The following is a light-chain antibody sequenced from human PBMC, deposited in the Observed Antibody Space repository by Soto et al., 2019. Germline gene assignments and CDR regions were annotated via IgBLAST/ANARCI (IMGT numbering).Light chain of an antibody. CDR2: NVN. CDR3: SSFTSSTTYV. CDR1: SSDVGNYNY. J-gene: IGLJ1*01. Sequence: QSALTQSASVSGSPGQSITISCTGTSSDVGNYNYVSWYQQHPGEVPKLIIFNVNNRPSGVSNRFSGSKSGSTASLTISGLQAEVEADYYCSSFTSSTTYVFGTGTKLTVL. V-gene: IGLV2-14*01.